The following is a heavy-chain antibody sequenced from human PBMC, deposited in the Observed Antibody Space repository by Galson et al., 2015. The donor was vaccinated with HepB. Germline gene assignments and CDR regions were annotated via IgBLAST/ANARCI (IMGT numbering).Heavy chain of an antibody. J-gene: IGHJ4*02. CDR2: ISSSSSYT. D-gene: IGHD4-17*01. V-gene: IGHV3-11*03. CDR1: GFTFSDYY. CDR3: ARTDYGGFRDYFDY. Sequence: SLRLSCAASGFTFSDYYMSWIRQAPGKGLEWVSYISSSSSYTNYADSVKGRFTISRDNAKNSLYLQMNSLRAEDTAVYYCARTDYGGFRDYFDYWGQGTLVTVSS.